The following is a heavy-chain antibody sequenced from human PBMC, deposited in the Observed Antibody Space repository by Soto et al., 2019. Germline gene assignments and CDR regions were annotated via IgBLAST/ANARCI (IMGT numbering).Heavy chain of an antibody. D-gene: IGHD4-17*01. CDR2: INGDVRTT. CDR1: GFTFSGYW. V-gene: IGHV3-74*01. Sequence: EVQLVESGGGVVPPGGSLRLSCAASGFTFSGYWMHWVRQAPGKGLMWVSRINGDVRTTNYADSVKGRFTISRENAKNTLYLQMNSLRAEDTAVYYCARAAYGKYWFDPWGQGTLVTVSS. CDR3: ARAAYGKYWFDP. J-gene: IGHJ5*02.